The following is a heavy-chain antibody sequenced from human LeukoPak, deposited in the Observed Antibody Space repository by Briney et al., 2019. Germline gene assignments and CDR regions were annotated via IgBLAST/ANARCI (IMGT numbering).Heavy chain of an antibody. D-gene: IGHD3-22*01. J-gene: IGHJ3*02. CDR1: GFTFSSYA. Sequence: PGGSLRLSRAASGFTFSSYAMSWVRQAPGKGLEWVSAISGSGGSTYYADSVKGRFTISRDNSKNTLYLQMNSLRAEDTAVYYCAKDPMGYYYDSSGTTDDAFDIWGQGTMVTVSS. CDR3: AKDPMGYYYDSSGTTDDAFDI. CDR2: ISGSGGST. V-gene: IGHV3-23*01.